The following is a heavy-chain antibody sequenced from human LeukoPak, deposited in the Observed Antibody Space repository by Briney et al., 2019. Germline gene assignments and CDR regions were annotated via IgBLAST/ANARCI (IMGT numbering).Heavy chain of an antibody. Sequence: GGSLRLSCAASGFTFSSYDMNWVRQAPGKGLEWVSSISSSSSYIYYADSVKGRFTISRDNAKNSLYLQMNSLRAEDTAVYYCARDYHDSSGKRWFDPWGQGTLVTVSS. CDR3: ARDYHDSSGKRWFDP. J-gene: IGHJ5*02. V-gene: IGHV3-21*01. D-gene: IGHD3-22*01. CDR2: ISSSSSYI. CDR1: GFTFSSYD.